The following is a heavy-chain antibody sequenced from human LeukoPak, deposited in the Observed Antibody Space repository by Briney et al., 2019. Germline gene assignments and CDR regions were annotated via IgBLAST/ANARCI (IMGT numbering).Heavy chain of an antibody. D-gene: IGHD3-10*01. Sequence: PGGSLRLSGAASGFTFSSYWMSWVRQAPGTGLEWVANIKQDGSEKYYVDSVKGRFTISRDNAKNSLYLQMNSLRAEDTAVYYCAREGSGSYLYYYGMDVWGKGTTVTVSS. CDR1: GFTFSSYW. V-gene: IGHV3-7*03. CDR2: IKQDGSEK. CDR3: AREGSGSYLYYYGMDV. J-gene: IGHJ6*04.